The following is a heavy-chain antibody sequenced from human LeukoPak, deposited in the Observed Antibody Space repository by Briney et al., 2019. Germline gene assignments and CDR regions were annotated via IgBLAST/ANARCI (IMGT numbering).Heavy chain of an antibody. CDR1: GFTFNYAW. D-gene: IGHD1-26*01. CDR2: ISGSGGST. V-gene: IGHV3-23*01. J-gene: IGHJ4*02. CDR3: AKQSTASGSYQLDY. Sequence: GGSLRLSCAASGFTFNYAWMSWVRQAPGKGLEWVSAISGSGGSTYYADSVKGRFTISRDNSKNTLYLQMNSLRAGDTAVYYCAKQSTASGSYQLDYWGQGTLVTVSS.